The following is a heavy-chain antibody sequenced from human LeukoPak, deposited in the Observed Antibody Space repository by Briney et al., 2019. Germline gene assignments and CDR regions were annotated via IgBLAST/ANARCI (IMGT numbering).Heavy chain of an antibody. CDR2: ISSSGSTI. Sequence: GGSLRLSCAASGFTFSDYYMSWIRQAPGKGLEWVSYISSSGSTIYYADSVKGRFTISRDNAKNSLYLRMNSLRAEDTAVYYCAGYYYDFWSGYPHWGQGTLVTVSS. J-gene: IGHJ4*02. V-gene: IGHV3-11*01. CDR1: GFTFSDYY. D-gene: IGHD3-3*01. CDR3: AGYYYDFWSGYPH.